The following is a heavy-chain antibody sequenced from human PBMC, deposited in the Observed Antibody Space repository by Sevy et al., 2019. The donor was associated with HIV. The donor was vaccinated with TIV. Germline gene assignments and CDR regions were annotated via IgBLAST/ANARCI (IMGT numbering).Heavy chain of an antibody. CDR3: AMGGYYSGDSATFDSWIQY. D-gene: IGHD3-10*01. J-gene: IGHJ1*01. V-gene: IGHV4-34*01. CDR2: INHRGST. Sequence: SETLSLTCAVYGGSFSGYYWSWIRQPPGKGLEWIGEINHRGSTNYSPSLKSRVTISVDTSKNQFSLRLSSVTAADTAVYYCAMGGYYSGDSATFDSWIQYWAQGTLVTVSS. CDR1: GGSFSGYY.